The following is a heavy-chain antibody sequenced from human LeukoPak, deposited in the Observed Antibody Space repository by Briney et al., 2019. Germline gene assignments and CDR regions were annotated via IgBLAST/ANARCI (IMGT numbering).Heavy chain of an antibody. CDR1: GGSISSYY. D-gene: IGHD3-16*01. J-gene: IGHJ4*02. CDR2: IYTGGTT. Sequence: SETLSLTCTVSGGSISSYYWNWIRQPAGKGLEWIGRIYTGGTTNYNPSLKNRVTMSVDTSKNQFSLKLRFVTAADTAVCYCAREYVWGSTVEDWGQGTLVTASS. CDR3: AREYVWGSTVED. V-gene: IGHV4-4*07.